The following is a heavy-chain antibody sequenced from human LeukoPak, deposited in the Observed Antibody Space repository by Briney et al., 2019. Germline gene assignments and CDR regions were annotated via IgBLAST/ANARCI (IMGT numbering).Heavy chain of an antibody. Sequence: GGSLRLSCAASGFTFSRSSMNWVRQAPGKGLEWVSSITTSSSYIYYTDSVKGRFTISRDNAKNTLYLHMNSLRADDLAVYYCAKDTYGSGNFYTYGFAIWGQGTMVTVSS. CDR1: GFTFSRSS. J-gene: IGHJ3*02. CDR3: AKDTYGSGNFYTYGFAI. CDR2: ITTSSSYI. V-gene: IGHV3-21*04. D-gene: IGHD3-10*01.